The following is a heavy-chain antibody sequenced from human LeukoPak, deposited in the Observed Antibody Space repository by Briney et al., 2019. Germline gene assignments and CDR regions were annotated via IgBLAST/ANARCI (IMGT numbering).Heavy chain of an antibody. CDR1: GFTFSRYW. Sequence: GGSLRLSCVGSGFTFSRYWMFWIRQAPGKGLVWVSRINSDGTTTNYADSVKGRFSISRDNAKSTLSLELNSLRAEDTAVYFCASSGITVTSSYFYHLDVWGKGTMVTVSS. J-gene: IGHJ6*03. D-gene: IGHD4-17*01. V-gene: IGHV3-74*01. CDR2: INSDGTTT. CDR3: ASSGITVTSSYFYHLDV.